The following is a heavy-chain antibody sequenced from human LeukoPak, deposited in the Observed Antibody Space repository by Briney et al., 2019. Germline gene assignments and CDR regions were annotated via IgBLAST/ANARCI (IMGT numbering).Heavy chain of an antibody. CDR3: AKAYGYSNRGIDY. J-gene: IGHJ4*02. V-gene: IGHV3-23*01. Sequence: GGSLRLSCAASGFTFSGYAMSWVRQAPGKGLEWVSGISAGGGSTYYADSVKGRFTISRDDSKNTLYLQMNSLRVDDTAVYYCAKAYGYSNRGIDYWGQGTPVTVSS. D-gene: IGHD6-13*01. CDR2: ISAGGGST. CDR1: GFTFSGYA.